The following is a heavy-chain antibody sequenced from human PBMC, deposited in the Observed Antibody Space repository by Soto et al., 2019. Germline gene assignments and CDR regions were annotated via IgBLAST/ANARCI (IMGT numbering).Heavy chain of an antibody. Sequence: PSETLSLTCTVSGGSISSSSYYWGWIRQPPGKGLEWIGSIYYSGSTYYNPSLKSRVTISVDTSKNQFSLKLSSVTAADTAVYYCARVSWFYYYYGMDVWGQGTTVTVSS. CDR3: ARVSWFYYYYGMDV. J-gene: IGHJ6*02. CDR1: GGSISSSSYY. D-gene: IGHD6-13*01. V-gene: IGHV4-39*01. CDR2: IYYSGST.